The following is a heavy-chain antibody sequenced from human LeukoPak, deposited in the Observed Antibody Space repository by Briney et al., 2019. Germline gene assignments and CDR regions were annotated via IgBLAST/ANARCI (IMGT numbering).Heavy chain of an antibody. J-gene: IGHJ3*02. V-gene: IGHV4-4*07. Sequence: PSETLSLTCTVSGGSISSYYWSWIRQPAGKGLEWIGRIYTSGSTNYNPSLKSRVTMSVDTSKNQFSLKLSSVTAADTAVYYCAREGGSYSSGWYYAFDIWGQGTMVTVSS. CDR3: AREGGSYSSGWYYAFDI. CDR1: GGSISSYY. CDR2: IYTSGST. D-gene: IGHD6-19*01.